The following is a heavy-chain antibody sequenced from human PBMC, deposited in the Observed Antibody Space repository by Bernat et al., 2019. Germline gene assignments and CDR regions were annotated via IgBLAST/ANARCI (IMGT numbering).Heavy chain of an antibody. CDR2: ISGGGDRT. V-gene: IGHV3-23*01. D-gene: IGHD2-15*01. CDR1: GFTFSSYD. Sequence: EVQLLESGGGLVQPGGSLSLSCAASGFTFSSYDMIWVRQAPGKGLERVSGISGGGDRTYDADSVKGRFTISRDNSKNTLSLQMNSLRAEDTAVYYCAKILSQVDYYWYGADVWGQGTTVTVSS. CDR3: AKILSQVDYYWYGADV. J-gene: IGHJ6*02.